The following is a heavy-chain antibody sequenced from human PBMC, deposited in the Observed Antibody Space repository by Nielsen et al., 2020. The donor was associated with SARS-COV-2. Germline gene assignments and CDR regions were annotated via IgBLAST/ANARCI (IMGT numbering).Heavy chain of an antibody. CDR3: AKDPSLYTSMWSIWFDP. J-gene: IGHJ5*02. Sequence: GVLKISCAASEFTFGFYAMAWVRQAPGKGLEWVSTITGSGGSTYYADSVKGRFTISRDNSNNTLFLQMNSLRAEDTAVYYCAKDPSLYTSMWSIWFDPWGQGTLVTVSS. CDR1: EFTFGFYA. D-gene: IGHD6-19*01. CDR2: ITGSGGST. V-gene: IGHV3-23*01.